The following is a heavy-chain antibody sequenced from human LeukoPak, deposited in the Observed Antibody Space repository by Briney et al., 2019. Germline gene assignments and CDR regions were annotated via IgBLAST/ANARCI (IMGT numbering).Heavy chain of an antibody. J-gene: IGHJ4*02. D-gene: IGHD3-22*01. Sequence: SETLSLTCTVSGGSISSSSYYWGWIRQPPGKGLEWIGEINHSGSTNYNPSLKSRVTISVDTSKNQFSLKLSSVTAADTAVYYCARGHLTIRITMIVRRGFDYWGQGTLVTVSS. CDR1: GGSISSSSYY. CDR3: ARGHLTIRITMIVRRGFDY. V-gene: IGHV4-39*07. CDR2: INHSGST.